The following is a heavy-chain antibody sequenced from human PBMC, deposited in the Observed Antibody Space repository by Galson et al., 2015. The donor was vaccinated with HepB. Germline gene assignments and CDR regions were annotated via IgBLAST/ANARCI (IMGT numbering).Heavy chain of an antibody. CDR3: AKDQQELVFVEYFQH. Sequence: SLRLSCAASGITFSSYAMSWVRQAPGKGLEWVSVISGSGGSTYYADSVKGRFTISRDNSKNTLYLQMNSLRAEDTAVYYCAKDQQELVFVEYFQHWGQGTLVTVSS. D-gene: IGHD6-13*01. V-gene: IGHV3-23*01. J-gene: IGHJ1*01. CDR1: GITFSSYA. CDR2: ISGSGGST.